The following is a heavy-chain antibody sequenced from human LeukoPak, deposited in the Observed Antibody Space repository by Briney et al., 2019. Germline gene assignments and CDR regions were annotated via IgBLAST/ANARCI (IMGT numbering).Heavy chain of an antibody. Sequence: PGGSLRLSCAASGLTFSNYALHWVRQTPGKGLEWVAVISYDGNNQYHADSVKGRFTISRDNSKNTLYLQMNSLRAEDTAVYYCAREAASGWWVEAFDTWGQGTRVTVSS. J-gene: IGHJ3*02. D-gene: IGHD6-19*01. CDR2: ISYDGNNQ. V-gene: IGHV3-30-3*01. CDR1: GLTFSNYA. CDR3: AREAASGWWVEAFDT.